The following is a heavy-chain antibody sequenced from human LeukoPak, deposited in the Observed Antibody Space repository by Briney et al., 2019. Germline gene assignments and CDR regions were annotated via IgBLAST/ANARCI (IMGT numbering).Heavy chain of an antibody. CDR1: GYTFTSYG. CDR3: ARDRPDYYDSSGYYRDNFDY. V-gene: IGHV1-18*01. Sequence: ASVKVSCKASGYTFTSYGVSWVRQAPGQGLEWMGWISPYNGNTNYAQKLQGRVTMTTDTSTSTAYMELRSLRSDDTAVYYCARDRPDYYDSSGYYRDNFDYWGQGTLVTVSS. D-gene: IGHD3-22*01. J-gene: IGHJ4*02. CDR2: ISPYNGNT.